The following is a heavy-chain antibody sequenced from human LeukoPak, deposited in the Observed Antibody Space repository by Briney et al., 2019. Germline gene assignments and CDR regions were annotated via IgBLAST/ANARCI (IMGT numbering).Heavy chain of an antibody. D-gene: IGHD6-19*01. CDR1: GGSISSSSYY. CDR3: ARFLYSSGPSAFDI. CDR2: IYYSGST. V-gene: IGHV4-39*07. J-gene: IGHJ3*02. Sequence: SETLSLTCTVSGGSISSSSYYWGWIRQPPGKGLERIGSIYYSGSTYYNPSLKSRVTISVDTSKNQFSLKLSSVTAADTAVYYCARFLYSSGPSAFDIWGQGTMVTVSS.